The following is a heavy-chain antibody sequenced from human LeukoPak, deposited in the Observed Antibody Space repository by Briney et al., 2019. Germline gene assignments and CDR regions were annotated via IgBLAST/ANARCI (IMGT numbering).Heavy chain of an antibody. Sequence: GGSLRLSCAASGLTVSDYWMYWVRQAPGKGLVCVSRLSSDGSNTRYADSVKGRFTISRDNAKNTLYLQMNSLRAEDTAVYYCAREGTASIDYWGLGTLVTVSS. CDR3: AREGTASIDY. V-gene: IGHV3-74*01. D-gene: IGHD3-10*01. CDR2: LSSDGSNT. J-gene: IGHJ4*02. CDR1: GLTVSDYW.